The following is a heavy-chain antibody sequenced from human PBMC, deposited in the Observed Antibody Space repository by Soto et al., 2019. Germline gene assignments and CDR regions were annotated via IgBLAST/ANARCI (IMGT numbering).Heavy chain of an antibody. D-gene: IGHD6-13*01. CDR1: GFTVSSNY. J-gene: IGHJ6*02. CDR2: IYSGGST. Sequence: EVQLVESGGGLIQPGGSLRLSCAASGFTVSSNYMSWVRQAPGKGLEWVSVIYSGGSTYYADSVKGRFIISRDNSKNTLYLQMNSLRAEDTAVYYCARDFVVIAAAGTFYCYGMDVWGQGTTVTVSS. V-gene: IGHV3-53*01. CDR3: ARDFVVIAAAGTFYCYGMDV.